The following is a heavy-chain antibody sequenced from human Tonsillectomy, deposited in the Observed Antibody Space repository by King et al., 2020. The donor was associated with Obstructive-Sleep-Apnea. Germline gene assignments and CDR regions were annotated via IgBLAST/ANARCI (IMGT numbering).Heavy chain of an antibody. Sequence: VQLVESGGGVVQPGRSLRLSCAASGFTFGSYAMHWVRQAPGKGLEWVAVISYDGSNKYYADSVKGRFTISRDNSKNTLYLQMNSLRAEDTAVYYCARDSRITMVRGVIITVDYWGQGTLVTVSS. J-gene: IGHJ4*02. CDR2: ISYDGSNK. CDR1: GFTFGSYA. CDR3: ARDSRITMVRGVIITVDY. D-gene: IGHD3-10*01. V-gene: IGHV3-30-3*01.